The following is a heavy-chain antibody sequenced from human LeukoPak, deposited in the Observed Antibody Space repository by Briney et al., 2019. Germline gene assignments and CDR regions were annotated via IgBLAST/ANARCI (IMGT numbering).Heavy chain of an antibody. J-gene: IGHJ4*02. CDR1: GGTFSSYA. Sequence: ASVKVSCKASGGTFSSYAISWVRQAPGQGLEWMGGIIPIFGTANYAQKFQGRVTITADKSTSTAYMELSSLRSEDTAVYYCARLYYDYVWGSYRYHHYFDYWGQGTLVTVSS. D-gene: IGHD3-16*02. CDR3: ARLYYDYVWGSYRYHHYFDY. CDR2: IIPIFGTA. V-gene: IGHV1-69*06.